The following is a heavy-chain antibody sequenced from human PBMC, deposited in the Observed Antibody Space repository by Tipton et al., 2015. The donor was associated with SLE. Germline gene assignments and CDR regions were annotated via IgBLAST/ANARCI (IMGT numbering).Heavy chain of an antibody. CDR3: ARSYSVGSSIDY. J-gene: IGHJ4*02. Sequence: SLRLSCAASGFTFSDYYMSWIRQAPGKGLEWVSSISSSSSHIYYADSVKGRFTISRDNAKNSLYLQMNSLRVEDTAVYYCARSYSVGSSIDYWGQGTLVTVSS. CDR2: ISSSSSHI. CDR1: GFTFSDYY. D-gene: IGHD6-6*01. V-gene: IGHV3-11*06.